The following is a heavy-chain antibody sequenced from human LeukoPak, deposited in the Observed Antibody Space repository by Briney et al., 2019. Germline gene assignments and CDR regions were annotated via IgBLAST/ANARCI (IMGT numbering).Heavy chain of an antibody. CDR3: VRVSKLESGLYYYYMDV. CDR1: GLTVSSDY. V-gene: IGHV3-66*02. J-gene: IGHJ6*03. D-gene: IGHD1-1*01. Sequence: GGSLRLSCAASGLTVSSDYMSWVRQAPGKGLECVSLIYTGGSAYYPDSVRGRFTISRDNSKNTLSLQMNSLRPEDTAVYYCVRVSKLESGLYYYYMDVWGKGATVTVSS. CDR2: IYTGGSA.